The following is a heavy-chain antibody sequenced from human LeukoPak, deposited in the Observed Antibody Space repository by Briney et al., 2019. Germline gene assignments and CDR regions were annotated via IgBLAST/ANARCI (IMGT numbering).Heavy chain of an antibody. D-gene: IGHD3-22*01. Sequence: GGSLRLSCAASGFTFSSYGMHWVRRAPGKGLEWVAVIWYDGSNKYYADSVKGRFTISRDNSKNTLYLQMNSLRAEDTAVYYCAREGGYYDSSEYYFDYWGQGTLVTVSS. CDR3: AREGGYYDSSEYYFDY. J-gene: IGHJ4*02. CDR2: IWYDGSNK. V-gene: IGHV3-33*01. CDR1: GFTFSSYG.